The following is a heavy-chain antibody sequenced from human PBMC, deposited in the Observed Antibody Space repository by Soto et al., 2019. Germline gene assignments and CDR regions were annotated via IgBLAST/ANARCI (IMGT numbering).Heavy chain of an antibody. CDR3: ARDPSSSWYNWLDP. D-gene: IGHD6-13*01. CDR2: ISSSSSYI. J-gene: IGHJ5*02. CDR1: GFTFSSYS. V-gene: IGHV3-21*01. Sequence: PGGSLRLSCAASGFTFSSYSMNWVRQAPGKGLEWVSSISSSSSYIYYADSVKGRFTISRDNAKNSLYLQMNSLRAEDTAVYYCARDPSSSWYNWLDPWGQGTLVTVSS.